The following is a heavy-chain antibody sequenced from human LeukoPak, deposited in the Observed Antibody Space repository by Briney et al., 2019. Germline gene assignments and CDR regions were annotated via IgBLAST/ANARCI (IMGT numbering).Heavy chain of an antibody. CDR1: GFTFSSYA. CDR2: ISSNGGST. CDR3: ASPGAYY. Sequence: GGSLRLSCAASGFTFSSYAMHWVRQPPGKGLEYVSAISSNGGSTYYANSVKGRFTISRDNSKNTPYLQMGSLRPEDMAVYYCASPGAYYWGQGTLVTVSS. V-gene: IGHV3-64*01. J-gene: IGHJ4*02.